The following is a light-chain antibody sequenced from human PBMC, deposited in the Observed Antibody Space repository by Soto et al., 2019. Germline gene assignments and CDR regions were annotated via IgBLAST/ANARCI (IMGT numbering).Light chain of an antibody. J-gene: IGKJ5*01. V-gene: IGKV3-20*01. CDR3: QQYGSTPAIT. CDR2: GAS. CDR1: QSVSSSY. Sequence: EIVLTQSPATLSLSPGERATLSCRASQSVSSSYLAWYQQKPGQAPRLLIYGASSRATGIPDRFSGSGSGPDFPLTISRLEPEDFAVYYCQQYGSTPAITFGQGTRLENK.